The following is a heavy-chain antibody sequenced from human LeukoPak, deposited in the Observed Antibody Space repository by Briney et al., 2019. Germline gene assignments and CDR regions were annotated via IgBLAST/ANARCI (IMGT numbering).Heavy chain of an antibody. CDR2: INPNSGGT. V-gene: IGHV1-2*06. D-gene: IGHD3-3*01. CDR3: AWEDYDFWSGYYTVHYYYYGMDV. Sequence: ASVKVSCKASGYTFTGYYMHWVRQAPGQGLEWMGRINPNSGGTNYAQKFQGRVTMTRDTSISTAYMELSRLRSDDTAVYYCAWEDYDFWSGYYTVHYYYYGMDVWGQGTTVTVSS. J-gene: IGHJ6*02. CDR1: GYTFTGYY.